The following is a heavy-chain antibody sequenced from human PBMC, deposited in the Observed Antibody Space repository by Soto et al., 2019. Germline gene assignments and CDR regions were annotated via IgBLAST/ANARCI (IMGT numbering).Heavy chain of an antibody. V-gene: IGHV5-51*01. CDR3: ARRERGGHDAFDI. Sequence: GESLKISCKGSGYSFTSYWIGWVRQMPGKGLEWMGIIYPGDSDTRYSPSFQGQVTISADKSISTAYLHCSSLKASAAAMYSCARRERGGHDAFDIWGQGTMVTVSS. CDR2: IYPGDSDT. J-gene: IGHJ3*02. D-gene: IGHD1-26*01. CDR1: GYSFTSYW.